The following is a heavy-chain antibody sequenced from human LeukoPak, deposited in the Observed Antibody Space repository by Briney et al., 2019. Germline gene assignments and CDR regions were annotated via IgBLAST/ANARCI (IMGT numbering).Heavy chain of an antibody. CDR3: GGTYDILSEHYFDY. CDR1: GFNFSING. J-gene: IGHJ4*02. V-gene: IGHV3-30*03. D-gene: IGHD3-9*01. CDR2: ISHDGSNK. Sequence: PGGSLRLSCVASGFNFSINGMYWLRQAPGEGLEWVALISHDGSNKYYADSVKGRFTISRDNSKNTLYLQMDSLRDEDTAVYYCGGTYDILSEHYFDYWGQGTLVTVSS.